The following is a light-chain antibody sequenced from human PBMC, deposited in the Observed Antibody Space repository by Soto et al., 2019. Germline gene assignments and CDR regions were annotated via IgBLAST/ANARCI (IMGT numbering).Light chain of an antibody. J-gene: IGKJ4*01. CDR2: WAS. CDR1: QSVLYSPNNKNY. CDR3: QHYYSTPLT. Sequence: DIVMTQSPDSLAVSLGERATINCKSSQSVLYSPNNKNYLAWYQQKPGQPPKLLIYWASTRESGVPDRFSGSGSGTDFTPTISSLQAEDVAVYYCQHYYSTPLTFGGGTRVEIK. V-gene: IGKV4-1*01.